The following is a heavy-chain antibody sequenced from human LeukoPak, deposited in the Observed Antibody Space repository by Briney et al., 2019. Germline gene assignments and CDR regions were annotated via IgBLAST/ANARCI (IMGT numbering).Heavy chain of an antibody. J-gene: IGHJ4*02. V-gene: IGHV3-23*01. CDR3: AKDRMGAEDY. CDR2: VSGTGGAT. CDR1: GFTFNTYA. Sequence: GGSLRLSCAASGFTFNTYAMNWVRQAPGKGLEWVSTVSGTGGATFYADSVKGRFTISRDNSKNTLYLQMNSLRAEDTAVYYCAKDRMGAEDYWGQGTLVTVSS. D-gene: IGHD1-26*01.